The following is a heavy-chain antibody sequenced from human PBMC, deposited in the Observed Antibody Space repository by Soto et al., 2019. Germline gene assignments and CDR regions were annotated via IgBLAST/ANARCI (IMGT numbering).Heavy chain of an antibody. D-gene: IGHD3-22*01. CDR2: FDPEDGET. Sequence: ASVKVSCKASGYSFTNFHIHWVRQAPGQGLEWMGGFDPEDGETSYAQKFQGRVTMTEDTSTDTAYMELSSLRSEDTAVYYCATAIVVAKTDWYGMDVWGQGTTVTVSS. V-gene: IGHV1-24*01. J-gene: IGHJ6*02. CDR1: GYSFTNFH. CDR3: ATAIVVAKTDWYGMDV.